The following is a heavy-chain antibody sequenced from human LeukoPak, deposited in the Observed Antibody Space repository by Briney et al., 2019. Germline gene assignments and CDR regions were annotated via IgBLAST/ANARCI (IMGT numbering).Heavy chain of an antibody. J-gene: IGHJ4*02. CDR1: GFTFSSYA. CDR3: AKTGRSRFDH. Sequence: PGGSLRLSCAASGFTFSSYAMSWVRQAPGKGLEWVSAFSGSGGSTYYADSVKGRFTISRDNSKNTLFLQMNSLRAEDTAVYYCAKTGRSRFDHWGQGTLVTVSS. D-gene: IGHD1-26*01. V-gene: IGHV3-23*01. CDR2: FSGSGGST.